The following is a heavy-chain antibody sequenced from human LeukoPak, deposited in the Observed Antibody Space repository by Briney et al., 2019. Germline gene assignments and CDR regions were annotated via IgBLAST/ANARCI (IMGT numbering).Heavy chain of an antibody. CDR1: GFTFSDTY. CDR2: ISPSGTDI. D-gene: IGHD1-26*01. Sequence: PGGSLRLSCAVSGFTFSDTYMTWIRQAPGKGLESLSYISPSGTDISYADSVKGRFTISRDNAKNSLYLQMNSLRVEDTAVYYCARGKSGSYGTKGYWGQGTLVTVSS. CDR3: ARGKSGSYGTKGY. J-gene: IGHJ4*02. V-gene: IGHV3-11*04.